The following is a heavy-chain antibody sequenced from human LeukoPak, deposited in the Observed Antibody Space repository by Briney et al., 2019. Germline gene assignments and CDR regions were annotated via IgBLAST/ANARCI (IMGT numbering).Heavy chain of an antibody. J-gene: IGHJ3*02. D-gene: IGHD3-22*01. Sequence: PGGSLRLSCAASGFTFSSYWMHWVRQAPGKGLEWVSAISGSGGSTYYADSVKGRFTISRDNSKNTLYLQMNSLRAEDTAVYYCAKDLWYYYDSSGYLDAFDIWGQGTMVTVSS. CDR1: GFTFSSYW. V-gene: IGHV3-23*01. CDR2: ISGSGGST. CDR3: AKDLWYYYDSSGYLDAFDI.